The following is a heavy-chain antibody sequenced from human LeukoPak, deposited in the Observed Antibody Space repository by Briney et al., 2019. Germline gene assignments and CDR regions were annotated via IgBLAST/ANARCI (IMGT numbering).Heavy chain of an antibody. CDR2: ISGIGGST. CDR1: GFTFSSYA. CDR3: AKDRHYYDSSGYYYWNFDL. J-gene: IGHJ2*01. Sequence: GGSLRLSCAASGFTFSSYAMSSVRQAPGKGLEWVSAISGIGGSTYYADSVKGRCTISRDNSKTTLYLQMNSLRAEDTAVYYCAKDRHYYDSSGYYYWNFDLWGRGTLVTVSS. V-gene: IGHV3-23*01. D-gene: IGHD3-22*01.